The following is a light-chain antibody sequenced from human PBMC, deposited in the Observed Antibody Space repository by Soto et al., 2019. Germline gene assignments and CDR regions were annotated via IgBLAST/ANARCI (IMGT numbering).Light chain of an antibody. CDR2: GAS. J-gene: IGKJ4*01. CDR3: QQFET. Sequence: ENVLTQSPATLSLSPGERATLSCRASQTVGSSFLAWYQLKRGQAPRLLIYGASNRATDIPDRFSGSGSGADFTLTINRLEPEDFAVYYCQQFETFGGGTKVEIK. V-gene: IGKV3-20*01. CDR1: QTVGSSF.